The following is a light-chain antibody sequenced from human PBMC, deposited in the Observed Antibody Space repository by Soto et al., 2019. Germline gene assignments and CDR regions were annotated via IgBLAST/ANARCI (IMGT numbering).Light chain of an antibody. Sequence: QSVLTQPASVSGSPGQSITISCTGTSSDVGGYNYVSWYQRHPGKAPKLMIYDVSNRPSGVSNRFSVSKSGNTASLTISGLQAEDEADYYCSSYTISSPQVVFGGGTKLTVL. V-gene: IGLV2-14*01. CDR1: SSDVGGYNY. J-gene: IGLJ2*01. CDR3: SSYTISSPQVV. CDR2: DVS.